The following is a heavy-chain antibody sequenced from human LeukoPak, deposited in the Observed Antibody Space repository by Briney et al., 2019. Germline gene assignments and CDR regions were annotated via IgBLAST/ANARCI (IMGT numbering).Heavy chain of an antibody. Sequence: GGSLRLSCAASGFTFSSYSMNWVRQAPGKGLEWVSSISSSSSYIYYADSVKGRLTISRDNAKNSLYLQMNSLRAEDTAVYYCARALTGYHDAFDIWGQGTMVTVSS. CDR1: GFTFSSYS. V-gene: IGHV3-21*01. CDR2: ISSSSSYI. CDR3: ARALTGYHDAFDI. D-gene: IGHD7-27*01. J-gene: IGHJ3*02.